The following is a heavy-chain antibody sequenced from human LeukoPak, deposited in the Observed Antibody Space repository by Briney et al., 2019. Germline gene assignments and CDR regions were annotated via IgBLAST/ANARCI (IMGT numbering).Heavy chain of an antibody. CDR2: INPNSGGT. Sequence: GASVKVSCKASGYTFTAYHIHWVRQAPGQGLEWMGWINPNSGGTNYAQKFQGRVTMTRDTSISTAYMELSRLRSDDTAVYYCARYPDYCSSTSCYTGYFQHWGQGTLVTVSS. J-gene: IGHJ1*01. V-gene: IGHV1-2*02. D-gene: IGHD2-2*01. CDR1: GYTFTAYH. CDR3: ARYPDYCSSTSCYTGYFQH.